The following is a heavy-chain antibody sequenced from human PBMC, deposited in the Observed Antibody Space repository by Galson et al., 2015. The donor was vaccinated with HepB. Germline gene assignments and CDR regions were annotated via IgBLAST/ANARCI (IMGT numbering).Heavy chain of an antibody. CDR3: AGSFSLGY. D-gene: IGHD3-10*01. CDR1: GGSISSSSYY. V-gene: IGHV4-39*01. J-gene: IGHJ4*02. CDR2: IYYSGST. Sequence: SETLSLTCTVSGGSISSSSYYWGWIRQPPGKGLEWIGSIYYSGSTYYNPSLKSRVTISVDTSKNQFSLKLSSVTAADTAVYYCAGSFSLGYWGQGTLVTVSS.